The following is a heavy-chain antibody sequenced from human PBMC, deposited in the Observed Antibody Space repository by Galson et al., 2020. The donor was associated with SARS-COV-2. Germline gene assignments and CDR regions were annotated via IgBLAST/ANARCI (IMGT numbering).Heavy chain of an antibody. CDR2: IDWDDDK. Sequence: SGPTLVKPTQTLTLTCTFSGFSLSTSGMCVSWIRQPPGKALEWLALIDWDDDKYYSTSLKTRLTISKDTSKKQAVLTMTNMDPVDTATYYCARMRKVPGLWFGDYTYYGMDVWRQGTTVTVSS. J-gene: IGHJ6*02. CDR3: ARMRKVPGLWFGDYTYYGMDV. CDR1: GFSLSTSGMC. V-gene: IGHV2-70*01. D-gene: IGHD3-10*01.